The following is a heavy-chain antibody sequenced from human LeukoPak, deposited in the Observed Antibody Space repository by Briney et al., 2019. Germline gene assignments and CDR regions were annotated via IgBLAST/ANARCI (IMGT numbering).Heavy chain of an antibody. D-gene: IGHD3-10*01. J-gene: IGHJ3*01. V-gene: IGHV4-59*01. Sequence: SETLSLTYTVSGDSISTYYWSWIRQLPGKGLEWIGYIHYSGGTNYNPSLKSRVTISLDTSTSQVSLQLSSVTSADTAVYYCARARGRITLVRGVIIDAFDLWDQGTMVTVSS. CDR3: ARARGRITLVRGVIIDAFDL. CDR1: GDSISTYY. CDR2: IHYSGGT.